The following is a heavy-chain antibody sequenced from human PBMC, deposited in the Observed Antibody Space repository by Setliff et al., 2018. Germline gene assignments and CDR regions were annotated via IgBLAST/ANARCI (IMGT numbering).Heavy chain of an antibody. D-gene: IGHD3-16*01. J-gene: IGHJ4*02. CDR3: ASGDSFRGVY. CDR1: GGSFSTYY. V-gene: IGHV4-34*01. CDR2: INHSGIT. Sequence: SETLSLTCAVYGGSFSTYYWIWIRQPPGKGLEWIGEINHSGITNYDPSLKSRVTISVDRSKNQFSLRLSSVTAAATAVYYCASGDSFRGVYWGQGTLVTVSS.